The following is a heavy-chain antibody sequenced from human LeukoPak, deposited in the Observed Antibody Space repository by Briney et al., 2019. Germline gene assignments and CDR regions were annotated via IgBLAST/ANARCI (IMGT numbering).Heavy chain of an antibody. CDR2: IIPIFGTA. D-gene: IGHD6-13*01. J-gene: IGHJ3*02. CDR3: AWEYSSRLDAFDI. CDR1: GGTFSSYA. Sequence: SVKVSCKASGGTFSSYAISWVRQAPGQGLEWMGRIIPIFGTANYAQKFQGRVTITTDESTSTAYMELSGRRSEDTAVYYCAWEYSSRLDAFDIWGQGTMVTVSS. V-gene: IGHV1-69*05.